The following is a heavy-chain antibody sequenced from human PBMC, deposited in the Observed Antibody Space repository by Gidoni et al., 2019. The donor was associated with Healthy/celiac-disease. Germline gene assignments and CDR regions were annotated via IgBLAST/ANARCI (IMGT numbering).Heavy chain of an antibody. CDR2: ST. D-gene: IGHD3-3*01. CDR3: ARATRTIFYGMDV. Sequence: STYYNPSLKSRVTISVDTSKNQFSLKLSSVTAADTAVYYCARATRTIFYGMDVWGQGTTVTVSS. J-gene: IGHJ6*02. V-gene: IGHV4-31*02.